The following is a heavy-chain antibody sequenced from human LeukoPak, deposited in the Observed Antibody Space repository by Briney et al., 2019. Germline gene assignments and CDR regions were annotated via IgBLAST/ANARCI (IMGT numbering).Heavy chain of an antibody. CDR2: IYHSGST. CDR3: AGGSSWLYDY. D-gene: IGHD6-13*01. V-gene: IGHV4-38-2*01. J-gene: IGHJ4*02. Sequence: PSETLSLTCAVSGYSISSGYYWGWIRQPPGKGLEWIGSIYHSGSTYYNPSLKSRVTMSVDTSKNQFSLKLSSVTAADTAVYYCAGGSSWLYDYWGQGTLVTVSS. CDR1: GYSISSGYY.